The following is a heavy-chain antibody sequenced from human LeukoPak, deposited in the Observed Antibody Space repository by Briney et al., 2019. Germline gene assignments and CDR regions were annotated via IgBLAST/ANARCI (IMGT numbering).Heavy chain of an antibody. Sequence: GGSLRLSCAASGFTFSSYAMSWVRQAPGKGLEWVANIKQDGSEKYYVDSVKGRFTISRDNAKNSLYLQMNSLRAEDTAVYYGARGHKPHSSTSWKRRGQGTLVTVSS. J-gene: IGHJ4*02. D-gene: IGHD2-2*01. V-gene: IGHV3-7*01. CDR3: ARGHKPHSSTSWKR. CDR1: GFTFSSYA. CDR2: IKQDGSEK.